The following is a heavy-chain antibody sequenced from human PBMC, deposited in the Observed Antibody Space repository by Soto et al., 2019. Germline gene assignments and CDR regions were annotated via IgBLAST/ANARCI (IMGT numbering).Heavy chain of an antibody. Sequence: QVQLVESGGGLVKPGGSLRLSCAASGFTFSDYYMSWIRQAPGKGLEWVSYINSSSSYTNYADSVKGRFTISRDNAKNSLYLQMNNLRVEDTAVYYCARIIAAAGGRRYFDLWGRGTLVTVSS. D-gene: IGHD6-13*01. CDR1: GFTFSDYY. CDR3: ARIIAAAGGRRYFDL. CDR2: INSSSSYT. V-gene: IGHV3-11*05. J-gene: IGHJ2*01.